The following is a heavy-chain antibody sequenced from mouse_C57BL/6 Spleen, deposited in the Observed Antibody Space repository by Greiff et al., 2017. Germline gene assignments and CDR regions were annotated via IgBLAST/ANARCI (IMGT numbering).Heavy chain of an antibody. J-gene: IGHJ3*01. V-gene: IGHV1-55*01. CDR1: GYTFTSYW. Sequence: QVQLQQPGAELVKPGASVKMSCKASGYTFTSYWITWVKQRPGQGLEWIGDIYPGSGSTNYNETFKSKATLTVDTSSSTAYMQLSSLKSEDSEVYYCARQLRLRTWFAYWGQGTLVTVSA. CDR2: IYPGSGST. D-gene: IGHD3-2*02. CDR3: ARQLRLRTWFAY.